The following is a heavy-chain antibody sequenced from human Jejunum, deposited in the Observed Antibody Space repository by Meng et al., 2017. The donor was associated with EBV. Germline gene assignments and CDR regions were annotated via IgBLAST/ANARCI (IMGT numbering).Heavy chain of an antibody. J-gene: IGHJ4*02. V-gene: IGHV3-30*03. D-gene: IGHD3-16*01. CDR1: GFTFSVYA. CDR3: TREWGADY. CDR2: ISNDGNNK. Sequence: VQGGGPGGVWATPGLSLSLSGAASGFTFSVYARHGGRQAPGKGLEWGAVISNDGNNKYYADSVKGRFTIDRGNSKNTLYLQMNSLRVDDTALYYCTREWGADYWGQGTLVTVSS.